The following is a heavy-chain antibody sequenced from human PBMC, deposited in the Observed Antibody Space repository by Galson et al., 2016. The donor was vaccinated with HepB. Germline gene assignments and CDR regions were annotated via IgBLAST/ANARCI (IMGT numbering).Heavy chain of an antibody. V-gene: IGHV1-18*01. Sequence: SVKVSCKASGYTFSSYGINWVRQAPGQGLEWMGWISTYNGNTNYAQNLQGRVTMTTDTSTSTAYMELRSLISDDTAVYYCAREQEVGYGMDVWGQGTTVTVSS. CDR1: GYTFSSYG. CDR3: AREQEVGYGMDV. CDR2: ISTYNGNT. J-gene: IGHJ6*02. D-gene: IGHD1-26*01.